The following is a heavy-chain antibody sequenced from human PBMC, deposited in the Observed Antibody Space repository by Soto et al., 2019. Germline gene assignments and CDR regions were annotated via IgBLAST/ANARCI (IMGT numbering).Heavy chain of an antibody. D-gene: IGHD1-1*01. Sequence: AASVKVSCKASGYTFTGYYMHWVRQAPGQGFEWMGWINPNSGGTNYAQKFQGRVTMTRDTSISTVYMELSRLRSDDTAVYYCAGNWNDGDDYFDYWGQGTLVTVSS. CDR2: INPNSGGT. V-gene: IGHV1-2*02. CDR1: GYTFTGYY. CDR3: AGNWNDGDDYFDY. J-gene: IGHJ4*02.